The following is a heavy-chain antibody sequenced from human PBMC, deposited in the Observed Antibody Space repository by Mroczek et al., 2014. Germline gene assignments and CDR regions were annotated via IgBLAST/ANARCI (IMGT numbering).Heavy chain of an antibody. CDR3: ARPNPQVVPAAIRELWYFDL. Sequence: QVQLQQWGPGPVKPSETLSLTCTVSGGSISSSSYYWGWIRQPPGKGLEWIGSIYYSGSTYYNPSLKSRVTISVDTSKNQFSLKLSSVTAADTAVYYCARPNPQVVPAAIRELWYFDLWGRGTLVTVSS. CDR2: IYYSGST. V-gene: IGHV4-39*01. CDR1: GGSISSSSYY. J-gene: IGHJ2*01. D-gene: IGHD2-2*02.